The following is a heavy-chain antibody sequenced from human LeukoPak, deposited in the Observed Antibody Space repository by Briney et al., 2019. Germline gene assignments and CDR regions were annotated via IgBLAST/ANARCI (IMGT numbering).Heavy chain of an antibody. D-gene: IGHD4-17*01. CDR2: ISSSSDYR. J-gene: IGHJ5*02. CDR3: ARGATTTRFGRFDP. V-gene: IGHV3-21*01. Sequence: GGSLRLSCAASGFTFSRHNMNWVRQAPGKGLEWVSSISSSSDYRYHADSVKGRFTISRDNPKKSLYLQMNSLRAEDTAVYYCARGATTTRFGRFDPWGQGTLVTVSS. CDR1: GFTFSRHN.